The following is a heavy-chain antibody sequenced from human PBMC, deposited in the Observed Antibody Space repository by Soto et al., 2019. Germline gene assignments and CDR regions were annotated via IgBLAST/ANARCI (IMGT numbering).Heavy chain of an antibody. J-gene: IGHJ4*02. Sequence: EVQLLESGGGLVQPGESLRLSCAASGFTFSIYAMMWVRQPPGKGQEWVAGMTGSGGDIRYADSVKGRFTISKDNSKNTLYLQMNSLRAEDMAMYYCAKDALYGDGLWLAANWGQGTLVTVSS. CDR1: GFTFSIYA. V-gene: IGHV3-23*01. D-gene: IGHD2-21*02. CDR3: AKDALYGDGLWLAAN. CDR2: MTGSGGDI.